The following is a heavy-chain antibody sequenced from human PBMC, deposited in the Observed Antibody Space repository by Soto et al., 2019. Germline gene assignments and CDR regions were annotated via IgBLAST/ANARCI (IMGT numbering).Heavy chain of an antibody. CDR3: ARDGLGYCSSTSCYDAFDI. V-gene: IGHV4-31*03. J-gene: IGHJ3*02. CDR1: GGSISSGGYY. CDR2: IYYSGST. D-gene: IGHD2-2*01. Sequence: SETLSLTCTVSGGSISSGGYYWSWIRQHPGKGLEWIGYIYYSGSTYYNQSLKSRVTISVDTSKNQFSLKLSSVTAADTAVYYCARDGLGYCSSTSCYDAFDIWGQGTMVTVSS.